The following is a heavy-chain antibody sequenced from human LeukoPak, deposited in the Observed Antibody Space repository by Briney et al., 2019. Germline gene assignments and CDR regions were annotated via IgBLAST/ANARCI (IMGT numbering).Heavy chain of an antibody. Sequence: SETLSLTCTVSGGSISSYYWSWIRQPPGKGLEWIGYIYYSGSTNYNPSLKSRVTISVDTSKNQFSLKLSSVTAADTAVYYCARHVHYYYYYGMDVWGQGTTVTVSS. V-gene: IGHV4-59*08. CDR3: ARHVHYYYYYGMDV. CDR1: GGSISSYY. CDR2: IYYSGST. J-gene: IGHJ6*02.